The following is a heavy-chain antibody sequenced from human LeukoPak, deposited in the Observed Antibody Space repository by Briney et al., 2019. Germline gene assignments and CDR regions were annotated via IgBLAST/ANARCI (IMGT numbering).Heavy chain of an antibody. D-gene: IGHD3-16*01. CDR1: GFTFSSHS. Sequence: GGSLRLSCAASGFTFSSHSMNWVRQAPGKGLEWVSYISSSSSTIYYADSVKGRFTISRDNAKNSLYLQMNSLRAEDTAVYYCARVPYDYVWGSYMDYWGQGTLVTVSS. CDR3: ARVPYDYVWGSYMDY. V-gene: IGHV3-48*01. J-gene: IGHJ4*02. CDR2: ISSSSSTI.